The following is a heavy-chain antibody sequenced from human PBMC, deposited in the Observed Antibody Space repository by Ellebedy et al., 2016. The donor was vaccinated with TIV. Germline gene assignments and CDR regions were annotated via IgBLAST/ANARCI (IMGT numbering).Heavy chain of an antibody. CDR2: INTNPGNP. D-gene: IGHD6-13*01. Sequence: AASVKVSCKASGYSFINYAMNWVRQAPGQGLEWMGCINTNPGNPTYAQGFTGRFVFSFETSVSTAYLHISSLKAEDTAIYYCARAAAAGFFWYFDPWGRGTLVTVSS. J-gene: IGHJ2*01. CDR3: ARAAAAGFFWYFDP. V-gene: IGHV7-4-1*02. CDR1: GYSFINYA.